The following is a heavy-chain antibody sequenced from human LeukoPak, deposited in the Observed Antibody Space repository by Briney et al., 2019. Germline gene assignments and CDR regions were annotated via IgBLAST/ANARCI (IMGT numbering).Heavy chain of an antibody. CDR2: INTGSSSI. D-gene: IGHD2-21*01. V-gene: IGHV3-48*03. CDR1: GFSLSDYG. Sequence: GGSLRLSCTASGFSLSDYGINWVRQAPGKGLEWVSDINTGSSSIYYADSLKGRFTISRDDAKNSVYLQLNSLRAEDTALYYCARETSHCGGDCYDYWGQGTLVTVSS. CDR3: ARETSHCGGDCYDY. J-gene: IGHJ4*02.